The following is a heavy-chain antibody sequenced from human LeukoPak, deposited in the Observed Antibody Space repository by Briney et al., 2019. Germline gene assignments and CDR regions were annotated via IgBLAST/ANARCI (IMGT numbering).Heavy chain of an antibody. Sequence: GGSLRLSCAASGFTFSTYWMHWVRQAPGKGLVWVSRLKSDGSTNYADSVKGRFTISRDNAKNTVSLQMNSLRAEDTGVYYCARAPSEIGGYYPEYFRHWGQGTLVTVSS. V-gene: IGHV3-74*01. CDR1: GFTFSTYW. CDR3: ARAPSEIGGYYPEYFRH. J-gene: IGHJ1*01. D-gene: IGHD3-22*01. CDR2: LKSDGST.